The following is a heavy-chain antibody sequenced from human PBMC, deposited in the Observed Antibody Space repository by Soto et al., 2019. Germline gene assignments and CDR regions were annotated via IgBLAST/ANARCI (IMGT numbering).Heavy chain of an antibody. J-gene: IGHJ4*02. CDR1: GGSLSSYY. CDR2: INHSGST. V-gene: IGHV4-59*12. CDR3: ARDKITGLFDY. Sequence: PSETLSLTCTVSGGSLSSYYWSWIRQPPGKGLEWIGYINHSGSTNYNPSLKSRVTISVDTSKNQFSLKLTSVTAADTAVYYCARDKITGLFDYWGQGTLVTVSS. D-gene: IGHD2-8*02.